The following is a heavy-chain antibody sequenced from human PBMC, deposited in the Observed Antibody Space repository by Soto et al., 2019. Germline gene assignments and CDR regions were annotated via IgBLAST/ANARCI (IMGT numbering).Heavy chain of an antibody. J-gene: IGHJ6*02. CDR3: ARERVGTTGTYGMDV. V-gene: IGHV3-53*01. D-gene: IGHD1-26*01. Sequence: GGSLRLSCAASGFTVSSNYMTWVRQAPGKGLEWVSVIYSASSTYYADSVKGRFTISRDNFKNTLYLQMNSLRADDTAVYYCARERVGTTGTYGMDVWGQGTTVTVSS. CDR1: GFTVSSNY. CDR2: IYSASST.